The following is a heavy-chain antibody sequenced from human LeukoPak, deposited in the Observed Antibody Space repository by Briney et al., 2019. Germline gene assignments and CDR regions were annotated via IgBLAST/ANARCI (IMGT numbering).Heavy chain of an antibody. J-gene: IGHJ4*02. Sequence: GGSLRLSCAAPGFTFSSYGMHWVRQAPGKGLEWVAVISYDGSNKYYADSVKGRFTVSRDNSKNTLYLQMNSLRAEDTAVYYCAKARVAPRNWYYFDYWGQGTLVTVSS. CDR2: ISYDGSNK. D-gene: IGHD3-16*01. V-gene: IGHV3-30*18. CDR1: GFTFSSYG. CDR3: AKARVAPRNWYYFDY.